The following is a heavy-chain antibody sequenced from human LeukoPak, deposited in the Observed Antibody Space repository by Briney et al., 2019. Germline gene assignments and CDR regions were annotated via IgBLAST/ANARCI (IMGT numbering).Heavy chain of an antibody. CDR2: IYSSGST. Sequence: SETLSLSCTVSGGSLSSFYWSWFRQPAGKGLEWIGRIYSSGSTNYNPSLKSRLTMSVDTSKNQFSLRLSSVTAADTAVYYCARVLGWAGFDYWGQGTLVTVSS. V-gene: IGHV4-4*07. D-gene: IGHD6-19*01. J-gene: IGHJ4*02. CDR1: GGSLSSFY. CDR3: ARVLGWAGFDY.